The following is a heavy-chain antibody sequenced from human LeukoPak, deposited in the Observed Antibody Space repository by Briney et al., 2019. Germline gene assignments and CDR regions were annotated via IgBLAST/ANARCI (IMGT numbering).Heavy chain of an antibody. Sequence: SETLSLTCAVSGYSISSGYYWGWIRQPPGKGLEWIGSIYHSGSTYYNPSLKSRVTISVDTSKNQFSLKLSSVTAPDTAVYYCAREGWGSVYAFDIWGQGTMVTVSS. CDR1: GYSISSGYY. V-gene: IGHV4-38-2*02. J-gene: IGHJ3*02. CDR3: AREGWGSVYAFDI. CDR2: IYHSGST. D-gene: IGHD7-27*01.